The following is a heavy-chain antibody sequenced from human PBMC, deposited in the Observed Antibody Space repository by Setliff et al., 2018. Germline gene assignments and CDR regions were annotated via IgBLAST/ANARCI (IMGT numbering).Heavy chain of an antibody. CDR3: ARGIVAPSRWDCFDY. D-gene: IGHD1-26*01. V-gene: IGHV3-23*01. J-gene: IGHJ4*02. CDR1: GFTFSSYA. CDR2: ISGSGVST. Sequence: GGSLRLSCAASGFTFSSYAMSWVRQAPGKGLEWVSGISGSGVSTYFADSVKGRFTISRDNSKNTLYLQMNSLRAEDTAVYYCARGIVAPSRWDCFDYWGQGTLVTVSS.